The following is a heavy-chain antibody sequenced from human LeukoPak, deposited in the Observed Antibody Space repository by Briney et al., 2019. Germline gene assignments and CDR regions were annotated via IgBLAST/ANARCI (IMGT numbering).Heavy chain of an antibody. J-gene: IGHJ4*02. Sequence: GGSLRLPCAASGFTFGSYWMNWVRQAPGKGLEWVANTNQAGTEKYYVDSVKGRFTISRDNAKNSLFLQMNSLRAEDTAVYFCARVRGGYYFDYWGQGTLVTVSS. D-gene: IGHD5-24*01. CDR3: ARVRGGYYFDY. V-gene: IGHV3-7*04. CDR1: GFTFGSYW. CDR2: TNQAGTEK.